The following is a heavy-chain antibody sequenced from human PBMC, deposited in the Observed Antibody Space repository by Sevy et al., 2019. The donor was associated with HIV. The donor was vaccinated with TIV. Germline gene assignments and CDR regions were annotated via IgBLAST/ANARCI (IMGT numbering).Heavy chain of an antibody. CDR2: MNPNSGNT. J-gene: IGHJ6*02. V-gene: IGHV1-8*01. CDR3: ARLSSSKNRYYYYGIDV. Sequence: ASVKVYCKASGYTFTSYDIDWVRQATGQGLEWMGWMNPNSGNTGYAQKFQGRVTMTRNTSISTAYMELSSLRSEDTAVYYCARLSSSKNRYYYYGIDVWGQGTTVTVSS. CDR1: GYTFTSYD. D-gene: IGHD6-13*01.